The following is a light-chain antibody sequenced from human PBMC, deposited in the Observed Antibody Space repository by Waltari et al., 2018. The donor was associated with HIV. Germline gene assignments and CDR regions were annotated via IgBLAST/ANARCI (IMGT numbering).Light chain of an antibody. Sequence: DIQMTQTPSSLSASVPDRVTITCRASQSISSYLNWYQQKPGKAPKLLIYAASSLQSGVPSRFSGSGSGTDFTLTISSLQPEDFATYYCQQSYSTPRYTFGQGTKLEIK. V-gene: IGKV1-39*01. CDR2: AAS. CDR1: QSISSY. J-gene: IGKJ2*01. CDR3: QQSYSTPRYT.